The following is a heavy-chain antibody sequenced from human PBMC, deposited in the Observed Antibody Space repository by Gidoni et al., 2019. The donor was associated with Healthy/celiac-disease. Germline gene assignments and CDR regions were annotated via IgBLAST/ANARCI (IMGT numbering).Heavy chain of an antibody. CDR3: AREGEDIVVVVAATPVGAFDY. CDR2: INPSGGST. V-gene: IGHV1-46*01. Sequence: QVQLVQSGAEVKKPGASVKVSCKASGYTFTSYYMHWVRQAPGQGLEWMGIINPSGGSTSYAQKFQGRVTMTRDTSTSTVYMELSSLRSEDTAVYYCAREGEDIVVVVAATPVGAFDYWGQGTLVTVSS. J-gene: IGHJ4*02. D-gene: IGHD2-15*01. CDR1: GYTFTSYY.